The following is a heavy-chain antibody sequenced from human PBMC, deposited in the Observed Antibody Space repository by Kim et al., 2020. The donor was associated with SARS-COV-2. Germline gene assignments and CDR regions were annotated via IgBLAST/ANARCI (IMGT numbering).Heavy chain of an antibody. V-gene: IGHV3-30-3*01. CDR2: ISYDGSNK. CDR1: GFTFSSCA. D-gene: IGHD3-10*01. CDR3: ARGPWSRLRGVTYSYYGMDV. Sequence: GGSLRLSCAASGFTFSSCAMHWVRQAPGKGLEWVAVISYDGSNKNYADSVKGRFTISRDNSKNTLYLQMNSLRAEDTALYYCARGPWSRLRGVTYSYYGMDVWGPGTTVTVSS. J-gene: IGHJ6*02.